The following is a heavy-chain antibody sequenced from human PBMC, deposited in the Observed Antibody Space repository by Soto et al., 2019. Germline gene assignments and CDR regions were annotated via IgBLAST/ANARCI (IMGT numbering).Heavy chain of an antibody. CDR2: FDPEDGET. CDR1: GYTLTELS. V-gene: IGHV1-24*01. D-gene: IGHD3-10*01. CDR3: ATAYSGSGSYPLDY. J-gene: IGHJ4*02. Sequence: GASVKVSCKVSGYTLTELSMHGVRQAPGKGLEWMGGFDPEDGETIYAQKFQGRVTMTEDTSTDTAYMELSSLRYEDTAVYYCATAYSGSGSYPLDYWGQGTLVTVSS.